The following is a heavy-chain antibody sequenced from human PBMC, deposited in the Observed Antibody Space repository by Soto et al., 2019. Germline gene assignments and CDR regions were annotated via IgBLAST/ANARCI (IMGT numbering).Heavy chain of an antibody. CDR1: GASVTSGDYY. J-gene: IGHJ4*02. V-gene: IGHV4-30-4*01. CDR3: VGTGTTDDY. D-gene: IGHD4-17*01. Sequence: QVLLQESGPGLVKPSQTLSLTCTVSGASVTSGDYYWSCIRQPPGKGLELIGYIYNNGGSYYNPSLKGRLTISIDTSKNHFSLKLKSVTAADTAIYYCVGTGTTDDYWGRGTLVTVSS. CDR2: IYNNGGS.